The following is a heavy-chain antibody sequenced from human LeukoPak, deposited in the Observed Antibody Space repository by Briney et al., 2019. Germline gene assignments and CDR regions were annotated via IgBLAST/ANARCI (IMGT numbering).Heavy chain of an antibody. D-gene: IGHD5-12*01. CDR3: AGSGYDSLRPFDY. V-gene: IGHV4-38-2*01. Sequence: PSETLSLTCAVYGGSFSGYYWGWIRQPPGKGLEWIGSIYHSGSTYYNPSLKSRVTISVDTSKNQFSLKLSSVTAADTAVYYCAGSGYDSLRPFDYWGQGTLVTVSS. CDR1: GGSFSGYY. J-gene: IGHJ4*02. CDR2: IYHSGST.